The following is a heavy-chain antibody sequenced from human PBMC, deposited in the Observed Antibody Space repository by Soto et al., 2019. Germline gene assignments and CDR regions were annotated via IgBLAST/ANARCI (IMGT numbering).Heavy chain of an antibody. CDR3: ARDIPAREDFWSCYSDY. J-gene: IGHJ4*02. CDR2: ISYDGSNK. V-gene: IGHV3-30-3*01. CDR1: GFTFSSYA. Sequence: QVQLVESGGGVVQPGRSLRLSCAASGFTFSSYAMHWVRQAPGKGLEWVAVISYDGSNKYYADSVKGRFTISRDNSKHSLYLQMNTLRAEDTAVYYCARDIPAREDFWSCYSDYWGQRTLVTVSS. D-gene: IGHD3-3*01.